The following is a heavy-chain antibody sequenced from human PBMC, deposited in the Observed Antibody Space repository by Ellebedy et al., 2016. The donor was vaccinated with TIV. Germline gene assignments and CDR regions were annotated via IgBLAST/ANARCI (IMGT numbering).Heavy chain of an antibody. D-gene: IGHD3-3*01. CDR1: GGSVSSGSYY. CDR3: ARYGVPNYFDY. J-gene: IGHJ4*02. CDR2: IYYSGST. Sequence: GSLRLXXTVSGGSVSSGSYYWSWIRQPPGKGLEWIGYIYYSGSTNYNPSLKSRVTISVDTSKNQFSLKLSSVTAADTAVYYCARYGVPNYFDYWGQGTLVTVSS. V-gene: IGHV4-61*01.